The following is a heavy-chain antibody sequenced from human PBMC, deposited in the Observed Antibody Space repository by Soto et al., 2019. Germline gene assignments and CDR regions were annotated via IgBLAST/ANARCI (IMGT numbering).Heavy chain of an antibody. J-gene: IGHJ6*03. CDR1: GFTFDDYA. CDR2: ISWNSGSI. D-gene: IGHD2-2*01. CDR3: AKDTRGGYCSSTSCPESYMDV. Sequence: SLRLSCAASGFTFDDYAMHWVRQAPGKGLEWVSGISWNSGSIGYADSVKGRFTISRDNAKNSLYLQMNSLRAEDTALYYCAKDTRGGYCSSTSCPESYMDVWGKGTTVTV. V-gene: IGHV3-9*01.